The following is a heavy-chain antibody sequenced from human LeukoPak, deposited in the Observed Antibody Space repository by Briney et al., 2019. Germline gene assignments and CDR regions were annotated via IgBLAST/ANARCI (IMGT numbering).Heavy chain of an antibody. CDR2: ISGSGGST. Sequence: GGSLRLSCAASGFTFSSYDMSWVRQAPGKGLEWVSSISGSGGSTYYADSVKGRFTISRDNSKNTLYLQMSSLRVEDTAVYYCVKNYIVVVTAYDYWGQGTLVTVSS. V-gene: IGHV3-23*01. CDR3: VKNYIVVVTAYDY. CDR1: GFTFSSYD. J-gene: IGHJ4*02. D-gene: IGHD2-21*02.